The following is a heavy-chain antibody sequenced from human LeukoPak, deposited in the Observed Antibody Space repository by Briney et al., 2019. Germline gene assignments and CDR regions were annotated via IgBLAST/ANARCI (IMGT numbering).Heavy chain of an antibody. V-gene: IGHV5-51*01. CDR2: IYPGDSDT. J-gene: IGHJ4*02. CDR1: GYSFTSYW. Sequence: GESLKISCKGSGYSFTSYWIGGVRQMPGKGLEWMGIIYPGDSDTRYSPSFQGHVTISADKSISTAYLQWSSLKASDTAMYYCARRSAVAGYYFDYWGQGTLVTVSS. CDR3: ARRSAVAGYYFDY. D-gene: IGHD6-19*01.